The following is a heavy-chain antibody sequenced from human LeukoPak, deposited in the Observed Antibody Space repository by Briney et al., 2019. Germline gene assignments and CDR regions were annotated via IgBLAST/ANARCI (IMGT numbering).Heavy chain of an antibody. V-gene: IGHV3-21*01. J-gene: IGHJ6*03. CDR1: GFTFSSYG. CDR3: ARDYYDSSGYYYVGYMDV. Sequence: GGSLRLSCAASGFTFSSYGMSWVRQAPGKGLEWVSSISSSSSYIYYADSVKGRFTISRDNAKNSLYLQMNSLRAEDTAVYYCARDYYDSSGYYYVGYMDVWGKGTTVTISS. D-gene: IGHD3-22*01. CDR2: ISSSSSYI.